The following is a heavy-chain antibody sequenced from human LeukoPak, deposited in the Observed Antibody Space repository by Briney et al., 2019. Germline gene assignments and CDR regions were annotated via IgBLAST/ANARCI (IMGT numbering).Heavy chain of an antibody. J-gene: IGHJ2*01. Sequence: SETLSLTCAVYGGSFSGYYWSWIRQPPGKGLEWIGEINHSGSTNYNPSLKSRVTISLDTSKNQFSLNLNSVTAADTAVYYCARLLSSSWYWWYFDLWGRGTLVTVSS. CDR3: ARLLSSSWYWWYFDL. V-gene: IGHV4-34*01. CDR1: GGSFSGYY. D-gene: IGHD6-13*01. CDR2: INHSGST.